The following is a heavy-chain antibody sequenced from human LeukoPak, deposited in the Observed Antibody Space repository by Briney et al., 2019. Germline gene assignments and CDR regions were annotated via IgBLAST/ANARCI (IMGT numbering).Heavy chain of an antibody. CDR3: ARSSSSWLDFDY. J-gene: IGHJ4*02. Sequence: GGSLRLSCAASGFTFSDYYMSWIRQAPGKGLEWVSVIYSGGSTYYADSVKGRFTISRDNSKNTLYLQMNSLRAEDTAVYYCARSSSSWLDFDYWGQGTLVTVSS. CDR2: IYSGGST. CDR1: GFTFSDYY. V-gene: IGHV3-66*01. D-gene: IGHD6-13*01.